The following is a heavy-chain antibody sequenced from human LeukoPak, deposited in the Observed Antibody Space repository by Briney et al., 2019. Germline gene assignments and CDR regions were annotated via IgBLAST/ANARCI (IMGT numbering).Heavy chain of an antibody. Sequence: ASVKVSCKASGYTFTGYYMHWVRQAPGQGLEWMGWINPNSGGTNYAQKFQGRVTMTRDMSISTAYMELSRLRSDDTAVYYCARGIAAAGTINNWFDPWGQGTLVTVSS. CDR1: GYTFTGYY. D-gene: IGHD6-13*01. CDR2: INPNSGGT. V-gene: IGHV1-2*02. CDR3: ARGIAAAGTINNWFDP. J-gene: IGHJ5*02.